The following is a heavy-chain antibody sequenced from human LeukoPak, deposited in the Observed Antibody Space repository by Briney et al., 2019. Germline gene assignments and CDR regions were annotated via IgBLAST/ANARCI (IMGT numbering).Heavy chain of an antibody. D-gene: IGHD6-19*01. V-gene: IGHV1-18*01. J-gene: IGHJ4*02. Sequence: ASVKVSCKTSGYTFASYGLYWVRQAPGQGLEWMGWISSYNAETNYARKFQGRVTMTTDTSTTTAYMELTSLTSDDTALYYCAREGDSAGWYRPAFRLLDYWGQGTMVTVSS. CDR1: GYTFASYG. CDR3: AREGDSAGWYRPAFRLLDY. CDR2: ISSYNAET.